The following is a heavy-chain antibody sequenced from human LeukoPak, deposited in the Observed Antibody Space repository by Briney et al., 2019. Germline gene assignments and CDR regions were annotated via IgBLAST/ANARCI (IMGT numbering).Heavy chain of an antibody. CDR2: INHSGST. CDR3: ARGGYYGSGNDFRFDP. Sequence: SETLSLTCAVYGGSFSGYYWSWIRQPPGKGLEWIGEINHSGSTNYNPSLKSRVIISVDTSKNQFSLKLKSVTAADTAVYYCARGGYYGSGNDFRFDPWGQGTLVTVSS. D-gene: IGHD3-10*01. J-gene: IGHJ5*02. V-gene: IGHV4-34*01. CDR1: GGSFSGYY.